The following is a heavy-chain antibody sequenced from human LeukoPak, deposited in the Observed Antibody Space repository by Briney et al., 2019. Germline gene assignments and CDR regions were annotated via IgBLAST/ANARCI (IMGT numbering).Heavy chain of an antibody. CDR2: IIPIFGTA. CDR1: GGXFSSYA. V-gene: IGHV1-69*13. J-gene: IGHJ6*02. D-gene: IGHD6-19*01. Sequence: SVKVSCKASGGXFSSYAMSWVRQAPGQGLEWMGGIIPIFGTANYAQKFQGRVTITADESTSTAYMELSSLRSEDTAVYYCATCSGWYEIYYYYYGMDVWGQGTTVTVSS. CDR3: ATCSGWYEIYYYYYGMDV.